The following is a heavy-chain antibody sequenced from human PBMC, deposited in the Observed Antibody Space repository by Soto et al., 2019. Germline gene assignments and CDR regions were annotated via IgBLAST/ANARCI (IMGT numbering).Heavy chain of an antibody. CDR2: INAYDGYT. CDR3: ARGGFYDSSGARNYYYYGMNV. Sequence: ASVKVSCKASGYTFTSYGISWVRQAPGQGLEWMGWINAYDGYTNYAQILQGRVSMTTDTSTKTAYMELRSLRSDDTAMYYCARGGFYDSSGARNYYYYGMNVWGQGTTVTVSS. D-gene: IGHD3-22*01. V-gene: IGHV1-18*01. J-gene: IGHJ6*02. CDR1: GYTFTSYG.